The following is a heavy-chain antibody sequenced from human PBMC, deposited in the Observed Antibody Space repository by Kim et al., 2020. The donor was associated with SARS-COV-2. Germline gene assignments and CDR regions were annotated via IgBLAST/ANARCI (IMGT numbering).Heavy chain of an antibody. CDR3: ARHPFNILKRVNRFDY. J-gene: IGHJ4*02. D-gene: IGHD2-2*02. V-gene: IGHV4-39*01. CDR1: GAPISRYNYH. CDR2: ISFTGTT. Sequence: SETLSLTCAVSGAPISRYNYHWAWIRQPPGKGLEWIASISFTGTTYYNPSLKGRTTISADMSQSQLSLRLTSVTAADTAVYYCARHPFNILKRVNRFDYWGQGTLVTVSS.